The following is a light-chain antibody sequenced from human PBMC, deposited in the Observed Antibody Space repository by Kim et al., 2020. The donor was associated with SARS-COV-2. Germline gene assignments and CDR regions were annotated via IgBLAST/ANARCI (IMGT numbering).Light chain of an antibody. J-gene: IGKJ4*01. CDR1: QDISNY. Sequence: LSASVGDRVPITCQASQDISNYLNWYQQKPGKAPKLLIYDASNLETGVPSRFSGSGSGTDFTFTISSLQPEDIATYYCQQYDNLLTFGGGTKVDIK. V-gene: IGKV1-33*01. CDR3: QQYDNLLT. CDR2: DAS.